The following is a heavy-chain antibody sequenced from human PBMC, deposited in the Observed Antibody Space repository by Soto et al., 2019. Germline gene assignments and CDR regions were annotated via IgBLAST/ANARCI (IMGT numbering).Heavy chain of an antibody. Sequence: QVQLVQSGAEVKKPGASVKVSCKASGYTFTSYGISWVRQAPGQGLEWMGWISAYNGNTNYAQKPPGRVTMTTDTPTSTAYLALRRLRSDDTAVYCCAREAAAGTLDYWGQGTLVTVPS. CDR1: GYTFTSYG. CDR2: ISAYNGNT. CDR3: AREAAAGTLDY. D-gene: IGHD6-13*01. V-gene: IGHV1-18*01. J-gene: IGHJ4*02.